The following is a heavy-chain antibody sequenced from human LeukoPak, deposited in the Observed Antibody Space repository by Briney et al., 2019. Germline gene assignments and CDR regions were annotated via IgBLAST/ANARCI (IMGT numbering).Heavy chain of an antibody. J-gene: IGHJ3*02. CDR2: IYYSGST. Sequence: PSETLSLTCTVSGGSISSGDYYWSWIRQPPGKGLEWIGYIYYSGSTYYNPSLKSRVTISVDTSKNQFSLKLSSVTAADTAVYYCARAASRDGYNDAFDIWGQGTMVTVSS. V-gene: IGHV4-30-4*01. D-gene: IGHD5-24*01. CDR1: GGSISSGDYY. CDR3: ARAASRDGYNDAFDI.